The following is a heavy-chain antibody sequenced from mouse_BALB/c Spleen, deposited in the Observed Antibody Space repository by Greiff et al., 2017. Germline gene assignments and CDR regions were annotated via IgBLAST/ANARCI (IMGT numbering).Heavy chain of an antibody. CDR3: ARDGGGFDY. CDR2: ISDGGSYT. V-gene: IGHV5-4*02. Sequence: EVKVVESGGGLVKPGGSLKLSCAASGFTFSDYYMYWVRQTPEKRLEWVATISDGGSYTYYPDSVKGRFTISRDNAKNNLYLQMSSLKSEDTAMYYCARDGGGFDYWGQGTTLTVSS. J-gene: IGHJ2*01. CDR1: GFTFSDYY.